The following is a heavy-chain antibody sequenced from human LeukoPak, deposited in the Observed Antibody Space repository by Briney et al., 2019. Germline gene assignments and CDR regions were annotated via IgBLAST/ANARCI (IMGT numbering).Heavy chain of an antibody. CDR1: GGSISSGGYS. D-gene: IGHD3-3*01. CDR3: ARGPSPRAYYDFWSGYYMGPWFDP. J-gene: IGHJ5*02. CDR2: IYHSGST. Sequence: KSSETLSLTCAVSGGSISSGGYSWSWIRQPPGKGLEWIGYIYHSGSTYYNPSLKSRVTISVDRSKNQFSLKLSSVTAADTAVYYCARGPSPRAYYDFWSGYYMGPWFDPWGQGTLVTVSS. V-gene: IGHV4-30-2*01.